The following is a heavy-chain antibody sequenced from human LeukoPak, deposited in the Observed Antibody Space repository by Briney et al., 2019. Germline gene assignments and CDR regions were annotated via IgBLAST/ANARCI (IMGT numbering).Heavy chain of an antibody. CDR1: GFTVSSNY. V-gene: IGHV3-23*01. CDR2: ISGSGDST. D-gene: IGHD3-22*01. J-gene: IGHJ4*02. Sequence: PGGSLRLSCAASGFTVSSNYMSWVRQAPGKGLEWVSAISGSGDSTYYGDSVKGRFTISRDNSKNTLYLQMNSLRAEDTAVYYCAKEDQYYYDSSGYPVFDYWGQGTLVTVSS. CDR3: AKEDQYYYDSSGYPVFDY.